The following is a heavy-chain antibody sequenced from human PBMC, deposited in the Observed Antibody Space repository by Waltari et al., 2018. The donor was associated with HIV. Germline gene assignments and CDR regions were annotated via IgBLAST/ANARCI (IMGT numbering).Heavy chain of an antibody. CDR2: IVVGSGNT. Sequence: QLQLVESGPDVQKPGTSVKVSCTASGFTFNSSAFPCVRQARGQRLEWIGWIVVGSGNTNYAQKFQERVTITRDMSTSTAYMELSSLRSEDTAVYYCAADSYIAADENYWGQGTLVTVSS. CDR1: GFTFNSSA. V-gene: IGHV1-58*01. CDR3: AADSYIAADENY. D-gene: IGHD6-13*01. J-gene: IGHJ4*02.